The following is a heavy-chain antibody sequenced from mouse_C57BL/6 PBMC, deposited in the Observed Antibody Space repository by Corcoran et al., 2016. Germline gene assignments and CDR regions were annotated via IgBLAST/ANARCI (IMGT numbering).Heavy chain of an antibody. J-gene: IGHJ2*01. V-gene: IGHV1-26*01. D-gene: IGHD1-2*01. CDR1: GYTFTDYY. CDR3: ARWGLRPDY. Sequence: EVQLQQSGPELVKPGASVKISCKASGYTFTDYYMNWVKQSHGKSLEWIGDINPNNGVTSYNQKFKGKATLTVDKSSSTAYMELRSLTSEDSAVYYCARWGLRPDYWGQGTTLTVSS. CDR2: INPNNGVT.